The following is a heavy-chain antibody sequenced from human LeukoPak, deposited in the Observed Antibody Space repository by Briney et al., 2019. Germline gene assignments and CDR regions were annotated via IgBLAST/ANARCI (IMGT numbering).Heavy chain of an antibody. V-gene: IGHV1-69*04. CDR3: ARESDGYSYGFFDY. Sequence: SVKVSCKASGGTFSSYAISWVRQAPGQGLEWMGRIIPILGIANYAQKFQGRVTITADESTSTAYMELSSLRSEDTAVYYCARESDGYSYGFFDYWGQGTLVTVSS. J-gene: IGHJ4*02. D-gene: IGHD5-18*01. CDR2: IIPILGIA. CDR1: GGTFSSYA.